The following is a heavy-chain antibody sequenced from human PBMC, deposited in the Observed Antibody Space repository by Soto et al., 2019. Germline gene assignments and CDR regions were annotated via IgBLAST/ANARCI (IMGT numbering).Heavy chain of an antibody. J-gene: IGHJ4*02. V-gene: IGHV3-23*01. CDR2: ISGSGGST. D-gene: IGHD6-13*01. CDR1: GFTFSSYA. CDR3: AKRGGIAAKNGY. Sequence: LRLSCAASGFTFSSYAMSWVRQAPVKGLEWVSAISGSGGSTYYADSVKGRFTISRDNSKNTLYLQMNSLRAEDTAVYYYAKRGGIAAKNGYWGQGTLVTVSS.